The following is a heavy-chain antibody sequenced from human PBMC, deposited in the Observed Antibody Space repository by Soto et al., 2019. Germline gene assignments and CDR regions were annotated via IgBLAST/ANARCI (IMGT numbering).Heavy chain of an antibody. CDR1: GDSISGSQW. CDR3: ASVISSRDEYFAY. J-gene: IGHJ4*02. V-gene: IGHV4-4*02. CDR2: ISHTGTT. D-gene: IGHD2-2*01. Sequence: QVQLQESGPGLVKPSETLSLTCAVSGDSISGSQWWSWVRLPPGKGLEWIGEISHTGTTNYYTSLKSRVTMSVDKPKNQFSVNLTSVTAADTAVYYCASVISSRDEYFAYWGQGTVVTVSP.